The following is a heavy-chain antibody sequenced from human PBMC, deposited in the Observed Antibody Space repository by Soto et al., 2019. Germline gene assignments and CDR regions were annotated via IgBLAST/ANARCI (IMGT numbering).Heavy chain of an antibody. CDR2: ISGSGGSK. V-gene: IGHV3-23*01. D-gene: IGHD2-15*01. Sequence: GGSLRLSCAASGFTFSSYAMSWVRQAPGKGLEWVSAISGSGGSKYYADSVKGRFTISRVNSKNTRYLQMNSRGAEDAAVYYCAKRGRPADYWGQGTLVTVSS. J-gene: IGHJ4*02. CDR3: AKRGRPADY. CDR1: GFTFSSYA.